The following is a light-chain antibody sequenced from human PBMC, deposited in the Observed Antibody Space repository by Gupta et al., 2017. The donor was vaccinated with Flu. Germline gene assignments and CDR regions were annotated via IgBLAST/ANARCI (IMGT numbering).Light chain of an antibody. V-gene: IGKV2-30*01. CDR1: QSLVYSDGTTY. Sequence: DVVMTQSRLSLRVTLGQPASISCRSSQSLVYSDGTTYLNWFKQRPGQSPRRLISEVSNRDSGVPHRFSGSGYGTDLTLKISSGEAEDVGVYYCRQVTHWPPWTFGQGTKVEIK. J-gene: IGKJ1*01. CDR3: RQVTHWPPWT. CDR2: EVS.